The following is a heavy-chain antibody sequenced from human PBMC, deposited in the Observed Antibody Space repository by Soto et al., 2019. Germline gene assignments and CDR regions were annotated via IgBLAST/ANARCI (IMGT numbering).Heavy chain of an antibody. CDR1: GYTFTSYD. D-gene: IGHD3-10*01. CDR2: MNPNSGNT. Sequence: ASVKVSCKASGYTFTSYDINWVRQATGQGLEWMGWMNPNSGNTGYAQKFQGRVTMTRNTSISTAYMELSSLRSEVTAVYYCARVAFDYYYYGMDVWGQGTTVTVSS. V-gene: IGHV1-8*01. J-gene: IGHJ6*02. CDR3: ARVAFDYYYYGMDV.